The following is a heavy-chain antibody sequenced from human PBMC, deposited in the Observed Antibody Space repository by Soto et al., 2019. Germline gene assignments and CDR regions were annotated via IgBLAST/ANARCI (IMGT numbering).Heavy chain of an antibody. D-gene: IGHD6-19*01. Sequence: EVQLVESGGGLIQPGGSLRLSCAASGFTVSSNYMSWVRQAPGKGLEWVSVIYSGGSTYYADSVKGRFTISRDNSKNTLYLPMNSLRAEDTAVYYWAKLRDSSGWFSDYWGQGTLVTVSS. CDR3: AKLRDSSGWFSDY. CDR1: GFTVSSNY. CDR2: IYSGGST. J-gene: IGHJ4*02. V-gene: IGHV3-53*01.